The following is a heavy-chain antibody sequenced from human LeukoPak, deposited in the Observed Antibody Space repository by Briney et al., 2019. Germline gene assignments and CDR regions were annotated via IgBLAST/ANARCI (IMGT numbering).Heavy chain of an antibody. Sequence: GGSLRLSCAASGFTFSNHGMNWVRQAPGKGLEWVSSISSSSYIYYADSVKGRFTISRDNAKNTLYLQMNSLRAEDTAVYYCASSSSWYGYYYYMDVWGKGTTVTVSS. CDR1: GFTFSNHG. CDR3: ASSSSWYGYYYYMDV. D-gene: IGHD6-13*01. V-gene: IGHV3-21*01. J-gene: IGHJ6*03. CDR2: ISSSSYI.